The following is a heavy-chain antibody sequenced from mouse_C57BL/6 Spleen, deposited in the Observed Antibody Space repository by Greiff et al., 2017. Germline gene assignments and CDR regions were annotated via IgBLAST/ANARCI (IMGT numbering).Heavy chain of an antibody. Sequence: VQLQQSGPELVKPGASVKMSCKASGYTFTDYNMHWVKQSHGKSLEWIGYINPNNGGTSYNQKFKGKATLTVNKSSSIAYMELRSLTSEDSAVYYCARAYYSNYVDFDYWGQGTTLTVSS. CDR2: INPNNGGT. CDR1: GYTFTDYN. J-gene: IGHJ2*01. V-gene: IGHV1-22*01. D-gene: IGHD2-5*01. CDR3: ARAYYSNYVDFDY.